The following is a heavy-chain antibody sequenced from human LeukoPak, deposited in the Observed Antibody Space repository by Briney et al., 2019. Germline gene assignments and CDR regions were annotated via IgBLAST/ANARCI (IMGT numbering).Heavy chain of an antibody. Sequence: SETLSLTCTVSGGSISSSSYYWGWIRQPPGKGLEWIGSIYYSGSTYYNPSLKSRVTISVDTSKNQFSLKLSSVTAADTAVYYCASHYGDYYYYYYGMDVWGQGTMVTVSS. CDR2: IYYSGST. D-gene: IGHD4-17*01. V-gene: IGHV4-39*01. CDR3: ASHYGDYYYYYYGMDV. CDR1: GGSISSSSYY. J-gene: IGHJ6*02.